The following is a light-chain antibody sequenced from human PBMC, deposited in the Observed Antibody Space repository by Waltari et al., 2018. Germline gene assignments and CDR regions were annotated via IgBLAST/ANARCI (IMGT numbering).Light chain of an antibody. V-gene: IGKV1-9*01. J-gene: IGKJ4*01. CDR1: QDIRSY. Sequence: IQLTQSPSSLSASVGDRVTITCRASQDIRSYLAWYQQKPEKAPKLLIYAASTLQSGVPSRFSGSGSGTDFTLTISSLQPEDFATYYCQQVNNYPLTFGGGTKVEIK. CDR3: QQVNNYPLT. CDR2: AAS.